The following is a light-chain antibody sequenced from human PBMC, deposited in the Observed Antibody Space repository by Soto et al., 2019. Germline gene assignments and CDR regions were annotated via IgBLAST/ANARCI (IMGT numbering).Light chain of an antibody. J-gene: IGLJ3*02. CDR1: SSNIGSNT. CDR3: AAWDDSLNGFWV. Sequence: QSVLTQPPSASGTPGQRVTISCSGSSSNIGSNTVNWYQQLPGTAPKLLIYSNNQWPSGVPDRFSGSKSGTSASLAISGLQSEDEADYYCAAWDDSLNGFWVFGGGTKVTVL. CDR2: SNN. V-gene: IGLV1-44*01.